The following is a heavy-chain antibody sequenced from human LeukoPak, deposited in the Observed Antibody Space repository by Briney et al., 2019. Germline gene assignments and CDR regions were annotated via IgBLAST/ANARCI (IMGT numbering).Heavy chain of an antibody. CDR2: ISYDGSNK. J-gene: IGHJ6*02. V-gene: IGHV3-30-3*01. CDR3: ARAKSRGTIFGVVPYYYYYYGMDV. CDR1: GFTFSSYA. Sequence: GGSLRLSCAASGFTFSSYAMHWVRQAPGKGLEWVAVISYDGSNKYYADSVKGRFTISRDNSKDTLYLQMNSLRAEDTAVYYCARAKSRGTIFGVVPYYYYYYGMDVWGQGTTVTVSS. D-gene: IGHD3-3*01.